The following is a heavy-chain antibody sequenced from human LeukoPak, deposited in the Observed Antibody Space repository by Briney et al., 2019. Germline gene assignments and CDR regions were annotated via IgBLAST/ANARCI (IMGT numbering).Heavy chain of an antibody. Sequence: GGSLRLSCVASGFTFSNAWMSWVRQAPGKGLEWVGRIKTKTDGSTTDCAAPVKGRFTISRDDSKNTLYLQMNSLKTEDTAVYYCTTERGYCSGGACPYYYYGMDVWGKGTTVTVSS. CDR1: GFTFSNAW. CDR3: TTERGYCSGGACPYYYYGMDV. CDR2: IKTKTDGSTT. D-gene: IGHD2-15*01. J-gene: IGHJ6*04. V-gene: IGHV3-15*01.